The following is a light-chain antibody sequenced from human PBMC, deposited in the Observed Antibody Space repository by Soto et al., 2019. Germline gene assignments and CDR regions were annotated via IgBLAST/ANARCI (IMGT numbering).Light chain of an antibody. CDR3: QQYGSSPRT. Sequence: EIVLTQSPGTLSLSPGERATLSCRASQSVSSSYLAWYQQKPGQAPRLLIYGASSRATGIPDRFSGSGSGTGFPLTISRLEPEEFAVYYCQQYGSSPRTFGPGTNVDIK. CDR2: GAS. V-gene: IGKV3-20*01. J-gene: IGKJ3*01. CDR1: QSVSSSY.